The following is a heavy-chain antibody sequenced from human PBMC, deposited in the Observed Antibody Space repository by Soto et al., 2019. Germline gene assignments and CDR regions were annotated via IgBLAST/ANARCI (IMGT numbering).Heavy chain of an antibody. D-gene: IGHD5-18*01. CDR2: ICYSGST. CDR1: GGSISSSSYC. V-gene: IGHV4-39*01. Sequence: SETLSLTCTVSGGSISSSSYCWGRIRQPPGKGREGIGCICYSGSTYYNPSLKSRVTISVDTSKNQFTLKLSSATAADTAVYYCARTVGSVELWPTGGMYLDCWGQGTLVTVSS. CDR3: ARTVGSVELWPTGGMYLDC. J-gene: IGHJ4*02.